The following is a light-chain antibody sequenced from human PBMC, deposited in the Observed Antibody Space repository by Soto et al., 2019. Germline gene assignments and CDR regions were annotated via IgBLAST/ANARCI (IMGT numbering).Light chain of an antibody. Sequence: QSALTQPASASGSPGQSITISCTGTSSDVGGYNYVSWYQQHPGKAPKLMIYDVSNRPSGVSNRFSGSKSGNTATLTISGLQAEDEADYYCSSYTSSSTLEVFGTGTQLTVL. CDR3: SSYTSSSTLEV. V-gene: IGLV2-14*01. CDR2: DVS. CDR1: SSDVGGYNY. J-gene: IGLJ1*01.